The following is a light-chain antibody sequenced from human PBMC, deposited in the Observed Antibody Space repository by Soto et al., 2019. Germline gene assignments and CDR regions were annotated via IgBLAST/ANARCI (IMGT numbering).Light chain of an antibody. J-gene: IGLJ1*01. CDR3: NSYTTSSSLDV. CDR2: DVS. CDR1: SSDIGGYDH. V-gene: IGLV2-14*01. Sequence: QSALTQPASVSGSPGQSITIPCTGTSSDIGGYDHVSWYQQHPGKAPKLMVYDVSNRPSRVSDRFSGSKSANTASLTISGLQAEDEADYYCNSYTTSSSLDVFGTGTKLTVL.